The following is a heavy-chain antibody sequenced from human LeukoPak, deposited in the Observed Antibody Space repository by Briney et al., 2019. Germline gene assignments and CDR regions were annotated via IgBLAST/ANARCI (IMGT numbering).Heavy chain of an antibody. CDR2: INHSGST. CDR1: GGSFSGYY. V-gene: IGHV4-34*01. J-gene: IGHJ4*02. CDR3: ARGWGYCSSTSCPDPLIDY. D-gene: IGHD2-2*01. Sequence: SETLSLTCAVYGGSFSGYYWSWIRQPPGKGLEWIGEINHSGSTNYNPSLKSRVTISVDTSKNQFSLKLSSVTAADTAVYYCARGWGYCSSTSCPDPLIDYWGQGTLVTVSS.